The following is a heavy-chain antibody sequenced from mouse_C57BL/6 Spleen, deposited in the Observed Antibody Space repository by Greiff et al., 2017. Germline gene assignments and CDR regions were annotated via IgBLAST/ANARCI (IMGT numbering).Heavy chain of an antibody. J-gene: IGHJ2*01. CDR1: GFTFSSYG. Sequence: EVKLQESGGDLVKPGGSLKLSCAASGFTFSSYGMSWVRQTPDKRLEWVATISSGGSYTYYPDSVKGRFTISRDNAKNTLFLQMTSLRSEDTAMYYCAREGVYYFDYWGQGTTLTVSS. CDR2: ISSGGSYT. V-gene: IGHV5-6*01. CDR3: AREGVYYFDY.